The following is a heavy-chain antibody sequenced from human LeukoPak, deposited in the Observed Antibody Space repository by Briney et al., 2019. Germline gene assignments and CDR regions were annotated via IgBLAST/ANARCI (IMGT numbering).Heavy chain of an antibody. D-gene: IGHD6-19*01. V-gene: IGHV3-7*01. CDR1: GFTFSNAW. CDR2: IKEDGSEK. J-gene: IGHJ5*02. CDR3: ARDQHPWYSSGCPDH. Sequence: GGSLRLSCAPSGFTFSNAWMTWVRQAPGKGLEWVANIKEDGSEKYYVGSVEGRFTISGDNAKNALYLQMNRLRVEDTAVYYCARDQHPWYSSGCPDHWGQGTLVTVSS.